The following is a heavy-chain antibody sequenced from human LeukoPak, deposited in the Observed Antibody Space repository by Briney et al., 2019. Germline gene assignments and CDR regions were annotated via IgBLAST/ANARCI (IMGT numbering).Heavy chain of an antibody. CDR3: AGSDTIGYLPREWDYWYFDR. D-gene: IGHD3-22*01. Sequence: GGSLRLSCAASGFTFSSYEMNWVRQAPGKGLEWVSSISIGNTYIYYADSVKGRFTISRDNAKNSLYLQLNSLRAEDTAVYYCAGSDTIGYLPREWDYWYFDRWGRGTLVTVSS. V-gene: IGHV3-21*03. J-gene: IGHJ2*01. CDR2: ISIGNTYI. CDR1: GFTFSSYE.